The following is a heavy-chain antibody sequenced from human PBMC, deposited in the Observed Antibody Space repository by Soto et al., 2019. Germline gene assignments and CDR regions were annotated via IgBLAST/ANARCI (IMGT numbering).Heavy chain of an antibody. D-gene: IGHD5-12*01. CDR3: ARGGVATITPLRWFDP. J-gene: IGHJ5*02. CDR1: GGSFSGYY. Sequence: QVQLQQWGAGLLKPSETLSLTCAVYGGSFSGYYWSWIRQPPGKGLEWIGEINHSGSTNYNPSLKSRVTLSVDTSKNQFSLKLSSVTAADTAVYYCARGGVATITPLRWFDPWGQGTLVTVSS. CDR2: INHSGST. V-gene: IGHV4-34*01.